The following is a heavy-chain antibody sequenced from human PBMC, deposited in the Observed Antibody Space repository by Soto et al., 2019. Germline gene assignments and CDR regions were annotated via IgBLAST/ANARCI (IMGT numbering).Heavy chain of an antibody. CDR1: GYTFSNFG. CDR2: INPDNGDT. Sequence: QVQLVQSGAEVKKPGASLKVSCKASGYTFSNFGVSWVRQAPGQGLEWIGWINPDNGDTNYGQKFQGRATMTTDTFANAPDIEVRGRRSDDTAVSYLARGVRVSAYLDYYMDAWGEGTTVTVSS. V-gene: IGHV1-18*01. J-gene: IGHJ6*03. D-gene: IGHD3-10*02. CDR3: ARGVRVSAYLDYYMDA.